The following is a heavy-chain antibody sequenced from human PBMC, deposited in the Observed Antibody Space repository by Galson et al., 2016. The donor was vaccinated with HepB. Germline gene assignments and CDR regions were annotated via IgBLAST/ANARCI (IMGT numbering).Heavy chain of an antibody. CDR1: GFIFSDDS. V-gene: IGHV3-11*06. CDR2: ISFNNRYT. J-gene: IGHJ5*01. CDR3: ARGQTHFDS. Sequence: SLRLSCAASGFIFSDDSMNWIRQAPGKGLEWISYISFNNRYTEYANSVKGRFTISRDNANNLLHLHMHSLRVEDTAVYFCARGQTHFDSWGQGTLVTVSA.